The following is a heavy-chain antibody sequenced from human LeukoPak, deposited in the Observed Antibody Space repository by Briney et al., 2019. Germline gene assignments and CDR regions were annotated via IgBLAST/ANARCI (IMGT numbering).Heavy chain of an antibody. CDR2: INHSGST. J-gene: IGHJ4*02. CDR1: GGSFSGYY. V-gene: IGHV4-34*01. Sequence: SETLSLTCAVYGGSFSGYYWSWIRQPPGKGLEWIGEINHSGSTNYNPSLKSRVTISVDTSKNQFSLKLSSVTAEDTAVYYCAKEYCSNSVCHSLDYWGQGTLVTVSS. D-gene: IGHD2-8*01. CDR3: AKEYCSNSVCHSLDY.